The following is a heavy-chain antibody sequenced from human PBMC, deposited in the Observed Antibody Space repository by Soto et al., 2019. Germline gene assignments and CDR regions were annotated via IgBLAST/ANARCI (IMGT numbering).Heavy chain of an antibody. CDR3: ATGAYSSNLGAS. J-gene: IGHJ5*02. V-gene: IGHV1-18*01. CDR2: ISSYNGNT. Sequence: ASVKVSFKASGYSFSTYGISWVRQAPGQGLEWMGWISSYNGNTNYAQNLQGRVTMTTDTSTGTAYLELRNLRSGDTAIYYCATGAYSSNLGASWGQGTLVTVSS. CDR1: GYSFSTYG. D-gene: IGHD5-18*01.